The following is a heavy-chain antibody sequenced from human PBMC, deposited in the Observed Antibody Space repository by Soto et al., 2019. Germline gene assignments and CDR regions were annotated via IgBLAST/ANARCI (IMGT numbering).Heavy chain of an antibody. CDR1: GYSFTSYW. CDR2: IYPGDSDT. J-gene: IGHJ4*02. CDR3: ARHGGRLIAPAY. D-gene: IGHD2-2*01. Sequence: PGESLKISCDASGYSFTSYWIGWVRQMPGKGLEWMGIIYPGDSDTRYSPSFQGQVAMSVDKSISTAYLQWNSLKASDTAMYYCARHGGRLIAPAYWGQGTLVTVSS. V-gene: IGHV5-51*01.